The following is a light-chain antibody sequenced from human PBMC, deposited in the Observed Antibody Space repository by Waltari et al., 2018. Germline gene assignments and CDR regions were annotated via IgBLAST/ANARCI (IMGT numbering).Light chain of an antibody. Sequence: DLQMTQSPSSLFPSVGDRVTIHCRASQSSNTYLNWYQQKPGKVPNLLIYAASSLQTGGPSRFSGRGSGTEFTLTISSLQPEDFATYYCQQSYSTPYTCGQGTKLEIK. CDR3: QQSYSTPYT. CDR1: QSSNTY. V-gene: IGKV1-39*01. CDR2: AAS. J-gene: IGKJ2*01.